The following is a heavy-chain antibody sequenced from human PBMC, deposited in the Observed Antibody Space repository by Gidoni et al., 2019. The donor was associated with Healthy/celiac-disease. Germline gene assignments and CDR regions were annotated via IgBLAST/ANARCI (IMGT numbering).Heavy chain of an antibody. Sequence: QVQLQQSGPGLVKPSQTLSLTCAIPGDSVSSNSAAWNWIRQSPSRGLEWLGRTYYRSKWYNDYAVSVKSRITINPDTSKNQFSLQLNSVTPEDTAVYYCARDIVVVPAAKYYYYYYMDVWGKGTTVTVSS. CDR3: ARDIVVVPAAKYYYYYYMDV. V-gene: IGHV6-1*01. CDR1: GDSVSSNSAA. D-gene: IGHD2-2*01. J-gene: IGHJ6*03. CDR2: TYYRSKWYN.